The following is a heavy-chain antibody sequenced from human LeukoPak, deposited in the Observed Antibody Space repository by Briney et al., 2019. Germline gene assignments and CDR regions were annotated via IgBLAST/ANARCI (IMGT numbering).Heavy chain of an antibody. V-gene: IGHV1-18*01. D-gene: IGHD2-15*01. CDR2: ISAYNGNT. Sequence: ASVKVSCKASGHTFTNYGISWVRQAPGQGLEWMGWISAYNGNTNYAQKLQGRVTMTTDTSTSTAYMELRSLRSADTAVYYCARDDCSGGRCYFDYWGQGTLVTVSS. J-gene: IGHJ4*02. CDR3: ARDDCSGGRCYFDY. CDR1: GHTFTNYG.